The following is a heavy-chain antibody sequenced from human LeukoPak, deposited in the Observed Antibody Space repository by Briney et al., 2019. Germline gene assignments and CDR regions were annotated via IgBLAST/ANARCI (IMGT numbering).Heavy chain of an antibody. Sequence: VASVKVSCKASGGTFSSYAISWVRQAPGQGLEWMGRIIPILGIANYAQKFQGRVTITADKSTSTAYMELSSLRSEDTAVYYCARDQGDTAMGSGEYYFDYWGQGTLVTVSS. CDR2: IIPILGIA. D-gene: IGHD5-18*01. CDR3: ARDQGDTAMGSGEYYFDY. V-gene: IGHV1-69*04. CDR1: GGTFSSYA. J-gene: IGHJ4*02.